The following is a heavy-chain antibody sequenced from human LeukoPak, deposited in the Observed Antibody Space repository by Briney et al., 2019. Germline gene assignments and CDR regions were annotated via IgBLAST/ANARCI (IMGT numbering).Heavy chain of an antibody. Sequence: ASVKVSCKASGYTFTSYYMHWVRQAPGQGLEWMGIISPSGGSTSYAQKFQGRVTMTRDTSTSIVYMELSSLRSEDTAVYYCARVNEAYDFWSDGYDCWGQGTLVTVSS. D-gene: IGHD3-3*01. CDR1: GYTFTSYY. CDR2: ISPSGGST. J-gene: IGHJ4*02. V-gene: IGHV1-46*01. CDR3: ARVNEAYDFWSDGYDC.